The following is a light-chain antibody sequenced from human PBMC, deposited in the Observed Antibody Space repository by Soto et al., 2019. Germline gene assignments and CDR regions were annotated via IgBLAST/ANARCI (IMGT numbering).Light chain of an antibody. Sequence: DIQMTPSPSTLSASVGDRVPITCRASQSISSRWAWYQKKPWKAPKLLIYDALHVESGVTSRFSASGSVTEFTLSIGSLQPDDFASHYCQQYDTYFRYTFGQGTKLDIK. CDR1: QSISSR. CDR3: QQYDTYFRYT. J-gene: IGKJ2*01. CDR2: DAL. V-gene: IGKV1-5*01.